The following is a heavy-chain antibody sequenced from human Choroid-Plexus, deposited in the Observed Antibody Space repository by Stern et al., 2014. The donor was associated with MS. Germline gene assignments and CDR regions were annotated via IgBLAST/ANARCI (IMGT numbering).Heavy chain of an antibody. CDR2: IDTSSSYM. D-gene: IGHD6-19*01. CDR3: AESYSSGPFDH. CDR1: GFTFSSYS. Sequence: MQLVQSGGGLVKPGGSLRLSCAASGFTFSSYSMNWVRQAPGKGLEWVSSIDTSSSYMYYADSVKGRFTISRDNAKNSLYLQMNSLRAEDTAVYYCAESYSSGPFDHWGQGTLVTVSS. J-gene: IGHJ4*02. V-gene: IGHV3-21*01.